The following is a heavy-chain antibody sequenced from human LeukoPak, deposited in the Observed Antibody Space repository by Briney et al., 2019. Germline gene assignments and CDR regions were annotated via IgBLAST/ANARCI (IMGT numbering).Heavy chain of an antibody. CDR2: IKQDGSEK. CDR3: VRSRNMDV. J-gene: IGHJ6*02. CDR1: GFTFSSYS. Sequence: PGGSLRLSCAASGFTFSSYSIHWVRQAPGKGLEWVANIKQDGSEKYYVDSVKGRFTISRDNAKNSLYVQMNSLRVEDTAVYYCVRSRNMDVWGQGTTVTVSS. V-gene: IGHV3-7*01.